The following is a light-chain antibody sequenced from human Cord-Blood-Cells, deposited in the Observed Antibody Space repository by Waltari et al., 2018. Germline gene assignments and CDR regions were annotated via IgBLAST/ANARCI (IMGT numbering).Light chain of an antibody. CDR1: QSISSY. CDR3: QQSYSTPQVT. Sequence: DIQMTQSPPSLSASVGDRVTITRRASQSISSYLTWSQQKPGKAPKLLIYAASSLQSGVPSRFSGIGSGTDFTLTISSLQPEDFATYYCQQSYSTPQVTFGQGTRLEIK. V-gene: IGKV1-39*01. J-gene: IGKJ5*01. CDR2: AAS.